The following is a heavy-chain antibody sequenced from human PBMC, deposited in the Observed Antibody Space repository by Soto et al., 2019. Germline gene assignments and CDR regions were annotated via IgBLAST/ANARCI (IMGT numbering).Heavy chain of an antibody. J-gene: IGHJ6*02. D-gene: IGHD3-3*01. V-gene: IGHV3-13*04. Sequence: GGSLRLSCAASGFTFSSYDMHWVRQDIGKGPEWVSGIGTAGDTYYPGSVKGRFTISRENAKNSLYLQMNSLGAEDTAVYYCARELYYDFWSGPKYGMDVWGQGTTVTVSS. CDR2: IGTAGDT. CDR3: ARELYYDFWSGPKYGMDV. CDR1: GFTFSSYD.